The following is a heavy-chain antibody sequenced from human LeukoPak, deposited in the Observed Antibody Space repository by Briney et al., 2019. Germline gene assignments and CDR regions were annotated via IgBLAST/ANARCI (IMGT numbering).Heavy chain of an antibody. CDR2: MNPNSGNT. CDR3: ARDRTTGYGMDV. Sequence: GASVKVSCKASGYTFTSYDIHWVRQATGQGLEWMGWMNPNSGNTGYAQKFQGRVTMTRNTSISTAYMELSSLRSDDTAVYYCARDRTTGYGMDVWGQGTTVTVSS. CDR1: GYTFTSYD. J-gene: IGHJ6*02. V-gene: IGHV1-8*01. D-gene: IGHD4-4*01.